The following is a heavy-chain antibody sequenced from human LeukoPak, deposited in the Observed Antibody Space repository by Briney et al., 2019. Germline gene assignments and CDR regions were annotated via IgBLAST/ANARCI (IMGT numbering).Heavy chain of an antibody. CDR3: ARVGYSSSSVGWFDP. Sequence: GGSLRLSCTVSGFTVSSNSMNWVRQAPGKGLEWVSSISSSSSYIYYADSVKGRFTISRDNAKNSLYLQMNSLRAEDTAVYYCARVGYSSSSVGWFDPWGQGTLVTVSS. CDR1: GFTVSSNS. V-gene: IGHV3-21*01. CDR2: ISSSSSYI. J-gene: IGHJ5*02. D-gene: IGHD6-6*01.